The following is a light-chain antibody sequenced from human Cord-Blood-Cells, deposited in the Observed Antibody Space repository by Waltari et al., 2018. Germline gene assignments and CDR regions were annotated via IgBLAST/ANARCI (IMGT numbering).Light chain of an antibody. CDR2: AAS. J-gene: IGKJ1*01. V-gene: IGKV1-39*01. Sequence: IQMTQSPSSLSASVGARVTITCRASQSISSHLNWDQQKPGKAPKLLIYAASSLQSGVPSRFSGSGSGTDFTLTISSLQPEDFATYYCQQSYSTPWTFGQGTTVEIK. CDR3: QQSYSTPWT. CDR1: QSISSH.